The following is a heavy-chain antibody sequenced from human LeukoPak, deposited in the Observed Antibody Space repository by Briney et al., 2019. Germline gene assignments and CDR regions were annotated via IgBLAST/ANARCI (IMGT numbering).Heavy chain of an antibody. Sequence: QTGGSLRLSCAASGFTFSSYGMHWVRQAPGKGLEWVAVIWYDGSNKYYADPVKGRFTISRDNSKNTLYLQMNSLRAEDTAVYYCARDGWTYYFDYWGQGTLVTVSS. CDR2: IWYDGSNK. CDR3: ARDGWTYYFDY. CDR1: GFTFSSYG. J-gene: IGHJ4*02. V-gene: IGHV3-33*01. D-gene: IGHD6-19*01.